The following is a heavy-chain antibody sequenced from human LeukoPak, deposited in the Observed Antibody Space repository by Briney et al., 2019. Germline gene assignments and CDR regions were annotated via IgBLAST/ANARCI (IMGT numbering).Heavy chain of an antibody. V-gene: IGHV1-46*01. D-gene: IGHD4-17*01. J-gene: IGHJ4*02. CDR3: ARASTANYFDY. Sequence: VASVKVSCKASGYTFTSYYMHWVRQAPGQGLEWMGIINPSGGSTIYAQKFKGRVTMTRDTSTSTVYMELSSLRSEDTAVYYCARASTANYFDYWGQGTLVTVSS. CDR2: INPSGGST. CDR1: GYTFTSYY.